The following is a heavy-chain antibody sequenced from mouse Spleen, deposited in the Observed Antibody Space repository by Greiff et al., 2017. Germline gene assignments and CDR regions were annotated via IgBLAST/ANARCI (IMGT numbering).Heavy chain of an antibody. CDR2: INPYNGGT. Sequence: EVQLQQSGPVLVKPGASVKMSCKASGYTFTDYYMNWVKQSHGKSLEWIGVINPYNGGTSYNQKFKGKATLTVDKSSSTAYMELNSLTSEDSAVYYCARRVITTVVNWYFDVWGTGTTVTVSS. D-gene: IGHD1-1*01. CDR3: ARRVITTVVNWYFDV. J-gene: IGHJ1*03. V-gene: IGHV1-19*01. CDR1: GYTFTDYY.